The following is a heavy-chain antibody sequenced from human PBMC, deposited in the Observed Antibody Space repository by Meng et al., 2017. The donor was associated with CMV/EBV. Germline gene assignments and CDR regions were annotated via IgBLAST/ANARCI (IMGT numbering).Heavy chain of an antibody. Sequence: ASVKVSCKASGYTFTSYYMHWVRQAPGQGLEWMGIINPSGGSTSYAQKFQGRVTMTRDTSTSTVYMELSSLRSEDTAVYYCARQLARIAVADTDHDAFDIWGQGTMVTV. J-gene: IGHJ3*02. CDR3: ARQLARIAVADTDHDAFDI. D-gene: IGHD6-19*01. CDR1: GYTFTSYY. CDR2: INPSGGST. V-gene: IGHV1-46*01.